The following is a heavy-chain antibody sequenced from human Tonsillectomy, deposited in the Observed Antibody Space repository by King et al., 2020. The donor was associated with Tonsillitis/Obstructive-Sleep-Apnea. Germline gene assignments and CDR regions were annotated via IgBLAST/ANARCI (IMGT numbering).Heavy chain of an antibody. J-gene: IGHJ6*03. D-gene: IGHD6-25*01. V-gene: IGHV4-34*01. CDR3: ARGREQRLAGIYYYMDV. CDR1: GGSFSGYF. CDR2: IKESGST. Sequence: VQLQQWGAGLLKPSETLSLTCAVYGGSFSGYFWNWIRQPPGKGLEWIGEIKESGSTNNNPSLKSRVTISVDTSKNQFSLKVNSVTAADTAVYYCARGREQRLAGIYYYMDVWGKGTTVTVSS.